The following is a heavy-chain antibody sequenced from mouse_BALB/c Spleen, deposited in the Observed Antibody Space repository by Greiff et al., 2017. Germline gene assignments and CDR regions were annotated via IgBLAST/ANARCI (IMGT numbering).Heavy chain of an antibody. CDR1: GYTFTSYW. J-gene: IGHJ4*01. CDR2: INPSTGYT. D-gene: IGHD2-10*01. V-gene: IGHV1-7*01. Sequence: VKLMESGAELAKPGASVKMSCKASGYTFTSYWMHWVKQRPGQGLEWIGYINPSTGYTEYNQKFKDKATLTADKSSSTAYMQLSSLTSEDSAVYYCARTSAYYGNYDHYAMDYWGQGTSVTVSS. CDR3: ARTSAYYGNYDHYAMDY.